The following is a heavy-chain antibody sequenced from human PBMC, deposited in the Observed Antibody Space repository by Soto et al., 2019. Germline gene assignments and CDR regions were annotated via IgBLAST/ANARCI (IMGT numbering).Heavy chain of an antibody. D-gene: IGHD2-15*01. CDR2: ISYDGSNK. Sequence: GGSLRLSCAASGFTFSSYGMHWVRQAPGKGLEWVAVISYDGSNKYYADSVKGRFTISRDNSKNTLYLQMNSLRAEDTAVYYCAKDFVVGGGTAPFIHYWGQGILVTVSS. CDR1: GFTFSSYG. V-gene: IGHV3-30*18. J-gene: IGHJ4*02. CDR3: AKDFVVGGGTAPFIHY.